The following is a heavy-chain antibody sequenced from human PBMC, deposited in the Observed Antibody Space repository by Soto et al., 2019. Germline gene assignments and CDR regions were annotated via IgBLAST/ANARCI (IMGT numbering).Heavy chain of an antibody. CDR3: ARDRGLGSGWYGWFDP. D-gene: IGHD6-19*01. CDR2: IYYSEST. CDR1: GGSISSYF. V-gene: IGHV4-59*01. J-gene: IGHJ5*02. Sequence: PSETLSLTCTVSGGSISSYFWSWIRQPPGKGLEWIGYIYYSESTNYNPSLKSRVTISVDTSKNQFSLKLSSVTAADTAVYYCARDRGLGSGWYGWFDPWGQGTLVTSPQ.